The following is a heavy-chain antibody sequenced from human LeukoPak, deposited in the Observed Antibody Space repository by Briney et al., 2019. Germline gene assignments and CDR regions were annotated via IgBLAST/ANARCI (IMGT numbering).Heavy chain of an antibody. CDR3: ARDKQVGASLFDS. CDR1: GFTFSSYA. Sequence: GGSLRLSCAASGFTFSSYAMHWVRQAPGKGLEWVSGISWNSGIIGYADSVKGRFTTSRDNAKNSLYLQMNSLRAEDTAVYYCARDKQVGASLFDSWGQGTLVTVSS. D-gene: IGHD1-26*01. J-gene: IGHJ4*02. CDR2: ISWNSGII. V-gene: IGHV3-9*01.